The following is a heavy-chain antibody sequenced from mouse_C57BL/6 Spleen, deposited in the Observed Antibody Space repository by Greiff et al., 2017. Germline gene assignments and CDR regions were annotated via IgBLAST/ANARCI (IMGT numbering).Heavy chain of an antibody. CDR2: IRSKSNNYAT. Sequence: GGGLVQPKGSLKLSCAASGFSFNTYAMNWVRQAPGKGLEWVARIRSKSNNYATYYADTVKDRFTITRDDSESMLYLQMNNLKTEDTAMYYCVRQLGDYWGQGTTLTVSS. V-gene: IGHV10-1*01. D-gene: IGHD3-3*01. CDR3: VRQLGDY. CDR1: GFSFNTYA. J-gene: IGHJ2*01.